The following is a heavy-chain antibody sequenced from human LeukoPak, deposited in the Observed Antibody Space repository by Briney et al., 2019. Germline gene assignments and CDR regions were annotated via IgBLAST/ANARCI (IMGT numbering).Heavy chain of an antibody. CDR3: ASSEVAAQNPYYYYYMDV. J-gene: IGHJ6*03. CDR2: IIPIFGTA. V-gene: IGHV1-69*01. Sequence: GSSVRVSCKASGGTFSSYAISWVRQAPGQGLEWMGGIIPIFGTANYAQKFQGRVTITADESTSTAYMELSSPRSGDTAVYYCASSEVAAQNPYYYYYMDVWGKGTTVTVSS. CDR1: GGTFSSYA. D-gene: IGHD6-6*01.